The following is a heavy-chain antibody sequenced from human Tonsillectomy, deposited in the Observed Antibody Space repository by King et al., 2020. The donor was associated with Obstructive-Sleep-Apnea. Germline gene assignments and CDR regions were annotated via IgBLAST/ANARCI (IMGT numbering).Heavy chain of an antibody. V-gene: IGHV4-39*07. J-gene: IGHJ3*02. CDR2: IYYSGST. CDR1: GVSISSSSYS. Sequence: QLQESGPGLVKPSETLSLTCTVSGVSISSSSYSWGWIRQPPGKGLEWIGSIYYSGSTYSNPSLKSRVTISGDTSTTQFSLKLNSVTAAATAGYYCARAPDLVPHGSGNGNDAFDNWGQGTLVTVSS. D-gene: IGHD3-10*01. CDR3: ARAPDLVPHGSGNGNDAFDN.